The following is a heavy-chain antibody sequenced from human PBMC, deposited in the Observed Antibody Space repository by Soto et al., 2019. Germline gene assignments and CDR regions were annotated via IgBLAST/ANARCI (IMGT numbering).Heavy chain of an antibody. D-gene: IGHD6-19*01. CDR2: ISAYNGNT. CDR3: ARDRPVAVPSSSSDWFDP. J-gene: IGHJ5*02. Sequence: VASVKVSCKASGYTFTSYGISWVRQAPGQGLEWMGWISAYNGNTNYAQKLQGRVTMTTDTSTSTAYMELRSLRSDDTAVYYCARDRPVAVPSSSSDWFDPWGQGTLVTVSS. V-gene: IGHV1-18*01. CDR1: GYTFTSYG.